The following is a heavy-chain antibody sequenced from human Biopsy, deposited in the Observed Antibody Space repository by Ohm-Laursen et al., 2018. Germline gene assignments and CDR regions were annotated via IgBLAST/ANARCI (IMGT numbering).Heavy chain of an antibody. Sequence: SDTLSLTCNVSGGDINNYYWSWIRQPAGKGLEWIGRIYPGGSTTYNPSLRSRVTMSVDTSKNQFTLNLSSVTAADTAVYYCARDSGILNYGNFKYYHYYGMDVWGQGTKVTVSS. CDR3: ARDSGILNYGNFKYYHYYGMDV. V-gene: IGHV4-4*07. J-gene: IGHJ6*02. CDR1: GGDINNYY. D-gene: IGHD4-11*01. CDR2: IYPGGST.